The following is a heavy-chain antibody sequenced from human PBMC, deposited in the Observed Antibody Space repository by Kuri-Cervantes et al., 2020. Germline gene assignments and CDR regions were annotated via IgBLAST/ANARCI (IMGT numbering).Heavy chain of an antibody. V-gene: IGHV3-15*01. Sequence: ETLSLTCAASGFTFSNAWMSWVRQAPGKGLEWVGRIKSKIDGETADYAAPVKGRFTISRDDSKNTLYLQMNSLTSEDTAVYYCATDLRWELAGFSHWGQGTLVTVSS. CDR1: GFTFSNAW. CDR3: ATDLRWELAGFSH. J-gene: IGHJ4*02. CDR2: IKSKIDGETA. D-gene: IGHD4-23*01.